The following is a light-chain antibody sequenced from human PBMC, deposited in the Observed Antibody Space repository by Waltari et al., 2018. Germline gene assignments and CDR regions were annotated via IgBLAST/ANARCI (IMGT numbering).Light chain of an antibody. CDR2: DVS. CDR3: CSYVGGGTLV. CDR1: SNGVGGYNF. V-gene: IGLV2-23*02. Sequence: QSALTQPASVSGSPGQSITISCVGTSNGVGGYNFVSWYQQHPGKVPKLMIYDVSKRPSGISYRFSGSKSGNTASLTISGLQAEDEADYYCCSYVGGGTLVFGGGTSVTVL. J-gene: IGLJ2*01.